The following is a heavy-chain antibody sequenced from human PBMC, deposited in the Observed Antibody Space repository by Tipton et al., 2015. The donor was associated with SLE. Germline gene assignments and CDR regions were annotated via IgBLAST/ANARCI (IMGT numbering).Heavy chain of an antibody. Sequence: TLSLTCTVSDGSISSHYWSWIRQAPGKGLEWIGYISNSETTNYNPSLKSRVTISVDTSKNQFSLKLRSVTAADTAVYYCARRTSGYAPDYWGQGTLVTVSS. CDR3: ARRTSGYAPDY. J-gene: IGHJ4*02. CDR1: DGSISSHY. V-gene: IGHV4-59*11. D-gene: IGHD5-12*01. CDR2: ISNSETT.